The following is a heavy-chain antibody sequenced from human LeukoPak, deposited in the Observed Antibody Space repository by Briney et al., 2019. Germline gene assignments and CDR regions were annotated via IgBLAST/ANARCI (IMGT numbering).Heavy chain of an antibody. Sequence: SETLSLTCTVSGGSISSGDYYWSWIRQPPGKGLEWIGYIYYSGSTYYNPSLKSRVTISVDTSKNQLSLKLSSVTAADTAVYYCARENTAKNDYWGQGTLVTVSS. J-gene: IGHJ4*02. CDR3: ARENTAKNDY. V-gene: IGHV4-30-4*01. CDR2: IYYSGST. CDR1: GGSISSGDYY. D-gene: IGHD5-18*01.